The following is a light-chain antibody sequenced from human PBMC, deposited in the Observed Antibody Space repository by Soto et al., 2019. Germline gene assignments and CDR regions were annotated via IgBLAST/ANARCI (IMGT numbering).Light chain of an antibody. J-gene: IGKJ5*01. Sequence: DIVMTQSPDSLAVSLGERATINCKSSQTVLRSSNNKNHLAWYQQKPRQPPKLLISWASTRESGVPDRFSGSGSATDFTLTISSLQAEDVAVYYCQHYYTVPVTFGQGTRLEIK. V-gene: IGKV4-1*01. CDR1: QTVLRSSNNKNH. CDR3: QHYYTVPVT. CDR2: WAS.